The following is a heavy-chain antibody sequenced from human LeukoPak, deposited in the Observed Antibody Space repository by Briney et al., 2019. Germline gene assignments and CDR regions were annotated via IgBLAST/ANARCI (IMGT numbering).Heavy chain of an antibody. V-gene: IGHV4-59*01. D-gene: IGHD2-15*01. CDR3: ARAKYCSGGSCYSVDYYYYYMDV. CDR2: IYYSGST. J-gene: IGHJ6*03. CDR1: GGSISSYY. Sequence: SETLSLTCTVSGGSISSYYWSWIRQPPGKGLEWIGYIYYSGSTNYNPSLKSRVTISVDTSKNQFSLKLGSVTAADTAVYYCARAKYCSGGSCYSVDYYYYYMDVWGKGTTVTVSS.